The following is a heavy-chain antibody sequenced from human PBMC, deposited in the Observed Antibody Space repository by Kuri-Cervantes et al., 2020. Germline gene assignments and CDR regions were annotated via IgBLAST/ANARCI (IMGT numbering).Heavy chain of an antibody. CDR3: ARASRLGDYDSSGYYWYFDL. CDR1: GFTFSSYS. V-gene: IGHV3-21*01. D-gene: IGHD3-22*01. CDR2: ISSSSSYI. Sequence: GESLKISCAASGFTFSSYSMNWVRQAPGKGLEWVSSISSSSSYIYYADSVKGRFTISRDNAKNSLYLQMNSLRAEDTAVYYCARASRLGDYDSSGYYWYFDLWGRGTLVTVSS. J-gene: IGHJ2*01.